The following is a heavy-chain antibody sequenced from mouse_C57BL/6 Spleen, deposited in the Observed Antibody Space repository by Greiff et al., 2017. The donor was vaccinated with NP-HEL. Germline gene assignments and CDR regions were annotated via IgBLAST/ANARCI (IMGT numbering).Heavy chain of an antibody. Sequence: VQLQQSGAELVKPGASVKISCKASGYAFSSYWMNWVKQRPGKGLEWIGQIYPGDGDTNYNGKFKGKATLTADKSSSTAYMQLSSLTSEDSAVYFCASSLGLNWYFDVWGTGTTVTVSS. CDR1: GYAFSSYW. CDR3: ASSLGLNWYFDV. J-gene: IGHJ1*03. V-gene: IGHV1-80*01. CDR2: IYPGDGDT. D-gene: IGHD4-1*01.